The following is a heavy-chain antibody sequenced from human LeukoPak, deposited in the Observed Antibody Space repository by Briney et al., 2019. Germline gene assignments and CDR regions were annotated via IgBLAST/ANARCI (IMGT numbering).Heavy chain of an antibody. CDR2: MNPNSGNT. D-gene: IGHD4-17*01. J-gene: IGHJ6*03. Sequence: GASVKVSCKASGYTFTSYDINWVRQATGQGLEWMGWMNPNSGNTGYAQKLQGRVTMTTDTSTSTAYMELRSLRSDDTAVYYCARDQDGDYYMDVWGKGTTVTVSS. CDR1: GYTFTSYD. CDR3: ARDQDGDYYMDV. V-gene: IGHV1-8*01.